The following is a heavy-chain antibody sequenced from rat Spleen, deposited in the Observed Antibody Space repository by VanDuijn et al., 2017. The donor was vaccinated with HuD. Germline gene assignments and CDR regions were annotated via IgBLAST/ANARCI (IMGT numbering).Heavy chain of an antibody. CDR1: GFSLTSYH. V-gene: IGHV2-43*01. CDR3: ARDRGVSMMVPLMDA. D-gene: IGHD1-12*03. CDR2: IWTGGIT. J-gene: IGHJ2*01. Sequence: QVPLKESGPGLVQPSQTLSLTCSVSGFSLTSYHVSWVRQPPGKGLAWMGVIWTGGITAYNSLLKSRLSISRDISKSQVFLKMNSLQTEDTATYYCARDRGVSMMVPLMDAWGQGVMVTVSS.